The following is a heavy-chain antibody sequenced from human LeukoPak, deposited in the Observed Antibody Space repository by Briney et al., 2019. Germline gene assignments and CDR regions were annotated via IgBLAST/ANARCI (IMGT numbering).Heavy chain of an antibody. Sequence: GGSLRLSCAASGFTFSSYAMSWVRQAPGKGLEWVSTFSGSGGNTYYADSVKGRFTISRDNSKNTLYLQMNSLRAEDTAVYYCAKDSGYSGYDFDYWGQGTLVTVSS. CDR3: AKDSGYSGYDFDY. V-gene: IGHV3-23*01. J-gene: IGHJ4*02. CDR2: FSGSGGNT. D-gene: IGHD5-12*01. CDR1: GFTFSSYA.